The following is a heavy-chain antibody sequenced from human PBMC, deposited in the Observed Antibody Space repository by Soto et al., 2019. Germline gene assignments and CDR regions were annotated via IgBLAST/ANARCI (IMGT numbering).Heavy chain of an antibody. V-gene: IGHV3-74*01. CDR3: ARALTYGGSYLQAFDV. J-gene: IGHJ3*01. CDR1: EFTFW. D-gene: IGHD3-10*01. Sequence: GGSLRLSCEASEFTFWMHWVRQAPGKGLVWVSRINRDGSTADYADFVKGRFTISRDSAKNTVYLQTNSLRDEDTAVYYCARALTYGGSYLQAFDVWGQGTMVTVSS. CDR2: INRDGSTA.